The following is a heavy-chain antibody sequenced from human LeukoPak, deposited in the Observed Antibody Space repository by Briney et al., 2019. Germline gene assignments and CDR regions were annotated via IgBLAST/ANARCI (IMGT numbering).Heavy chain of an antibody. CDR3: AKVGTYDRRPRHFQH. V-gene: IGHV3-23*01. CDR2: LSGSGGST. Sequence: GGSLRLSCAASGFTFSSFAMSWVRQAPGKGLEWVSGLSGSGGSTYYADSVKGRFTISRDNSKNTLYLQMNSLRAEDTAVYYCAKVGTYDRRPRHFQHWGQGTLVIVSS. CDR1: GFTFSSFA. J-gene: IGHJ1*01. D-gene: IGHD3-22*01.